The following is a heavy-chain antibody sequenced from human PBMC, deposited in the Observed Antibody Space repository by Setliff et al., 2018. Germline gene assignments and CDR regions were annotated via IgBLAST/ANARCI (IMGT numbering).Heavy chain of an antibody. CDR1: GYSISSGYY. Sequence: SETLSLTCAVSGYSISSGYYWGWIRQPPGKGLEWIGSIYHSGSTYYNPSLKSRVTISVDTSKNQFSLKLSSVTAADTAVYYCARGDYEVDYWGQGTLVTVSS. CDR2: IYHSGST. V-gene: IGHV4-38-2*01. J-gene: IGHJ4*02. D-gene: IGHD4-17*01. CDR3: ARGDYEVDY.